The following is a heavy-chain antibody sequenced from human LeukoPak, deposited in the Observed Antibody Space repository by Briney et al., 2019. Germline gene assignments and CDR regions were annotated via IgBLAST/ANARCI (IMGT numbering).Heavy chain of an antibody. CDR2: IIPIFGTA. CDR1: GGTFSSYA. V-gene: IGHV1-69*13. J-gene: IGHJ6*04. CDR3: ARGPYSYGPSGVYYGMDV. D-gene: IGHD5-18*01. Sequence: SVKVSCKASGGTFSSYAISWVRQAPGQGLEWMGGIIPIFGTANYAQKFQGGVTITADESTSTAYMELSSLRSEDTAVYYCARGPYSYGPSGVYYGMDVWGKGTTVTVSS.